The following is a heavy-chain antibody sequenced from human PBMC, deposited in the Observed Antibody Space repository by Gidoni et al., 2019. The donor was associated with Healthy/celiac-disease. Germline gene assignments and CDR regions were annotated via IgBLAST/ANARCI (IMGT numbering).Heavy chain of an antibody. D-gene: IGHD3-10*01. CDR1: GGSISSGSYY. V-gene: IGHV4-61*02. CDR3: ARSVVLLWFGELKGGMDV. CDR2: IYTSGST. J-gene: IGHJ6*02. Sequence: QVQLQDSGPGLVKPSQTLSLTCTVSGGSISSGSYYWSWIRQPAGKGLEWIGRIYTSGSTNYNPSLKSRVTISVDTSKNQFSLKLSSVTAADTAVYYCARSVVLLWFGELKGGMDVWGQGTTVTVSS.